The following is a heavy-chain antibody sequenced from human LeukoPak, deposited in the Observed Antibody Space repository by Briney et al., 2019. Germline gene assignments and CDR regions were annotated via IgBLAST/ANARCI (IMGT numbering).Heavy chain of an antibody. CDR2: IYHSGST. Sequence: SETLSLTCTVSGYSISSGYYWGWIRQPPGKGLEWIGSIYHSGSTYYNPSLKSRVTISVDTSKNQFSLKLSSVAAADTAVYYCARDGSSGRGVDPWGQGTLVTVSS. CDR3: ARDGSSGRGVDP. V-gene: IGHV4-38-2*02. CDR1: GYSISSGYY. D-gene: IGHD6-19*01. J-gene: IGHJ5*02.